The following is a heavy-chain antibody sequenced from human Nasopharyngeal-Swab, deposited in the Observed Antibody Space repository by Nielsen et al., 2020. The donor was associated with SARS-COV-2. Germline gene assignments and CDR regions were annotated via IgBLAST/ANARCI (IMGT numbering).Heavy chain of an antibody. CDR2: IYYSGST. D-gene: IGHD2-2*01. CDR1: GGSVSSGSYY. V-gene: IGHV4-61*01. Sequence: GSLRLSCTVSGGSVSSGSYYWSWIRQPPGKGLEWIGYIYYSGSTNYNPSLKRRVTISVDTSKNQFSLKLSSVTAADTAVYYCARGRQYQLLFIFVEDAFDIWGQGTMVTVSS. J-gene: IGHJ3*02. CDR3: ARGRQYQLLFIFVEDAFDI.